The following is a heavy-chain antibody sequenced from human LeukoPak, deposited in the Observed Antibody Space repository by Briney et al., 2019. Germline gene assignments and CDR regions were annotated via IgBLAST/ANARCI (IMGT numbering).Heavy chain of an antibody. Sequence: SETLSLTCTVSGGSISSSSYYWGWIRQPPGRGLEWIGNIYYSGSTHYNPSLKTRLTMSVDTSKNQFSLKLSSVTAADTAVYYCARLITGTTTAFDIWGQGTMVTVSS. CDR2: IYYSGST. V-gene: IGHV4-39*07. CDR1: GGSISSSSYY. J-gene: IGHJ3*02. D-gene: IGHD1-7*01. CDR3: ARLITGTTTAFDI.